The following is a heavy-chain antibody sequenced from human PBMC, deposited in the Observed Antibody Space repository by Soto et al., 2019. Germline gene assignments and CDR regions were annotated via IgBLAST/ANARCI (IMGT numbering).Heavy chain of an antibody. CDR2: ISVTGSGT. V-gene: IGHV3-23*01. J-gene: IGHJ4*02. D-gene: IGHD4-17*01. CDR3: ARTTTTISRDY. CDR1: GFTFSSYD. Sequence: EVQLLESGGGFVRPGGSLGLSSAASGFTFSSYDMSWVRQAPGKGLEYVSSISVTGSGTYYADSVKGRFTISRDNSKNTLYLQMNSLRVEDTAVYYCARTTTTISRDYWGQGTLVTVSS.